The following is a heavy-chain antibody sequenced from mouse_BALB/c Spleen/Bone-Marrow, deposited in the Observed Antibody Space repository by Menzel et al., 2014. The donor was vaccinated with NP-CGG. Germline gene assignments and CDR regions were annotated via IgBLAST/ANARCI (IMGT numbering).Heavy chain of an antibody. V-gene: IGHV10-1*02. Sequence: EVKLMESGGVLVQPKGSLKLSCAASGFTFNTYAMNWVRQAPGKGLEWVARIRSKSNNYATYYADSVKDRFTISRDDSQSMLYLQMNNLKTEDTAMYYCVRHMDYWGQGTSVTVSS. CDR1: GFTFNTYA. J-gene: IGHJ4*01. CDR2: IRSKSNNYAT. CDR3: VRHMDY.